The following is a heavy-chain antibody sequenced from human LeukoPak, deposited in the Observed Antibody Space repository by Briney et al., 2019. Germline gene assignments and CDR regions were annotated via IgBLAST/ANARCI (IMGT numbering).Heavy chain of an antibody. CDR1: GFTFSTYW. J-gene: IGHJ4*02. D-gene: IGHD6-19*01. CDR2: IKQDGSEK. V-gene: IGHV3-7*03. Sequence: GGSLRLSCAASGFTFSTYWMSWVRQAPGKGLEWVANIKQDGSEKYYVDSVKGRFTISRDNAKSSLYLQMNSLRAEDTAIYYCARVGSGWFPLFHYWGQGTLVTVSS. CDR3: ARVGSGWFPLFHY.